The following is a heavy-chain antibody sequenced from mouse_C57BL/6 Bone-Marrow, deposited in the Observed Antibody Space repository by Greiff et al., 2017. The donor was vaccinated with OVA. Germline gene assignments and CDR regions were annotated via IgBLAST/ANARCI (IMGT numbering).Heavy chain of an antibody. CDR3: ARDYDYDVGYWYFDV. CDR2: LSRGSSTI. Sequence: EVMLVESGGGLVKPGGSLTLSCAASGFTFSDYGMHWVRQAPEKGLEWVAYLSRGSSTIYSAATLTGRFPISRDNAKNTLFLQMTRLRSEDTAMYYCARDYDYDVGYWYFDVWGTGTTVTVSS. V-gene: IGHV5-17*01. D-gene: IGHD2-4*01. CDR1: GFTFSDYG. J-gene: IGHJ1*03.